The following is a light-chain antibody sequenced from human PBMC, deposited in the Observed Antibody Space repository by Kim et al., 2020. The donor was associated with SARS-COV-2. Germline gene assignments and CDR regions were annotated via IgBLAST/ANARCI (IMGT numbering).Light chain of an antibody. J-gene: IGLJ3*02. Sequence: SYELTQPPSVSVAPGKTARITCGGNNIGSKSVHWYQQKPGQAPVLVIYYDSDRPSGIPERFSGSNSGNTATLTISRVEAGDEADYYCQVWDSSSDHPGVFGGGTQLNVL. V-gene: IGLV3-21*04. CDR3: QVWDSSSDHPGV. CDR2: YDS. CDR1: NIGSKS.